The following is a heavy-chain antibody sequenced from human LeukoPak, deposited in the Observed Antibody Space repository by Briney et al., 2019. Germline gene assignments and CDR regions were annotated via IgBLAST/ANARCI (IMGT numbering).Heavy chain of an antibody. CDR1: GFTFSTFN. J-gene: IGHJ4*02. V-gene: IGHV3-21*01. Sequence: GGSLRLSCAVSGFTFSTFNMNWVRQAPGKGLEWVSSITSGSSNIFYADSVKGRFTISRDNAKNSLYLQMNSLRAEDTAVYYCARYSGTYRDYWGQGTLVTVSS. CDR3: ARYSGTYRDY. D-gene: IGHD1-26*01. CDR2: ITSGSSNI.